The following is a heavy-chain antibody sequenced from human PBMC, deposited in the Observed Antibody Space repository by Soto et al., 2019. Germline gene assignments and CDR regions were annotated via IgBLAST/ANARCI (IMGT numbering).Heavy chain of an antibody. D-gene: IGHD6-19*01. CDR2: IKQDGSEK. V-gene: IGHV3-7*01. CDR1: GFTFSDYW. Sequence: GGSLRLSCAASGFTFSDYWMSWVRQAPGKGLEWVASIKQDGSEKYYVDSVRGRFTISRDNAKNSLYLQMNSLRAEDTAVYYCARTVAGYDFDYWGQGALVTVSS. CDR3: ARTVAGYDFDY. J-gene: IGHJ4*02.